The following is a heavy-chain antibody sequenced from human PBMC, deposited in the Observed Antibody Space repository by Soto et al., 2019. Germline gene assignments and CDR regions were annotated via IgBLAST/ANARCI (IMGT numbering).Heavy chain of an antibody. CDR1: GGSISSGGYY. J-gene: IGHJ4*02. CDR2: IYYSGST. Sequence: PSETLSLTCTVSGGSISSGGYYWSWIRQHPGKGLEWIGYIYYSGSTYYNPSLKSRVTISVDTSKNQFSLKLSSVTAADTAVYYCARGPSIAAGSLEYWGQGTLVTVSS. V-gene: IGHV4-31*03. CDR3: ARGPSIAAGSLEY. D-gene: IGHD6-6*01.